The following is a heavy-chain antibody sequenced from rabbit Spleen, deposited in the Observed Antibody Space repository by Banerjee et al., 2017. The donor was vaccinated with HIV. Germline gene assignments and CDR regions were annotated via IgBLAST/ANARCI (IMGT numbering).Heavy chain of an antibody. Sequence: QEQLVESGGGLVKPEESLTLTCTASGFSFSNKAVMCWVRQAPGKGLEWIACINAITGKAVYANWAKGRSTFSKSSSTTVTLQMTSLTAADTATYFCARGVYDDYDTYYFDLWGQGPLVTVS. CDR3: ARGVYDDYDTYYFDL. V-gene: IGHV1S45*01. CDR1: GFSFSNKAV. D-gene: IGHD2-1*01. CDR2: INAITGKA. J-gene: IGHJ4*01.